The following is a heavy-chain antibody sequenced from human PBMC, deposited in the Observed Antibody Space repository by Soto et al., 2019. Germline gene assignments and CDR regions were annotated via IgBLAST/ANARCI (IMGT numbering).Heavy chain of an antibody. CDR1: GFTFSSYA. Sequence: GGSLRLSCAASGFTFSSYAMSWVRQAPGKGLEWVSAISGSGGSTYYADSVKGRFTISRDNSKNTLYLQMNSLRAEDTAVYYCAIGGLGYCSGGSCYSGYWGQGTLVTVSS. D-gene: IGHD2-15*01. J-gene: IGHJ4*02. CDR2: ISGSGGST. CDR3: AIGGLGYCSGGSCYSGY. V-gene: IGHV3-23*01.